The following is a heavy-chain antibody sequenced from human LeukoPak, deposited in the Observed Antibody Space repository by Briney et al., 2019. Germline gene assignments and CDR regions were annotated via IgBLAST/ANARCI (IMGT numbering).Heavy chain of an antibody. CDR1: GFAFSSYW. D-gene: IGHD3/OR15-3a*01. CDR3: ARARLDLWTGYAYGPFDL. CDR2: IKQDGSEK. Sequence: GGSLRLSCAASGFAFSSYWMSWVRQAPGKGLEWVANIKQDGSEKYYVDSVKGRFTISRDNAKNSLSLQMSSLRAEDTAVYYCARARLDLWTGYAYGPFDLWGLGTLVTVSS. J-gene: IGHJ4*02. V-gene: IGHV3-7*01.